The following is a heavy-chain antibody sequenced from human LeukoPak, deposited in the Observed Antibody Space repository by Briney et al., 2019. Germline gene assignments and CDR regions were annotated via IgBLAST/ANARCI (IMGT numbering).Heavy chain of an antibody. D-gene: IGHD3-22*01. CDR3: ARDLAVSLLITSYFYYGMDV. CDR1: GFTFSSHW. J-gene: IGHJ6*02. Sequence: GGSLRLSCAASGFTFSSHWMHWVRQAPGKGLVWVSRINTDGSTTNYADSVKGRFTVSRDNAKNTLYLQMNSLRAEDTAVYYCARDLAVSLLITSYFYYGMDVWGQGTTVTVSS. CDR2: INTDGSTT. V-gene: IGHV3-74*01.